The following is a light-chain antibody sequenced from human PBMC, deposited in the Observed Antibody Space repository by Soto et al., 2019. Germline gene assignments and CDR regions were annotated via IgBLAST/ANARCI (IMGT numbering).Light chain of an antibody. V-gene: IGLV1-40*01. CDR3: QSYDSSLSGWV. J-gene: IGLJ3*02. Sequence: QSVRTQPPSVSGAPGQRVTISCTGSSSNIGAGFDVHWYQQLPGTAPKLLLYGNTNRPSGVPDRFSGSKSGTSASLAITGLQAEDEADYYCQSYDSSLSGWVFGGGTKLTVL. CDR1: SSNIGAGFD. CDR2: GNT.